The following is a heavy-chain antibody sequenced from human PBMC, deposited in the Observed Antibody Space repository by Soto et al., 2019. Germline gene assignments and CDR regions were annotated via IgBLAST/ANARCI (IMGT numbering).Heavy chain of an antibody. Sequence: SETLSLTCTVSGGSISSSSYYWGWIRQPPGKGLEWIGSIYYSGSTYYNPSLKSRVTISVDTSKNQFSLKLSSVTAADTAVYYCAIIAVGIDYWGQGTLVTVSS. CDR3: AIIAVGIDY. CDR1: GGSISSSSYY. CDR2: IYYSGST. D-gene: IGHD6-19*01. V-gene: IGHV4-39*01. J-gene: IGHJ4*02.